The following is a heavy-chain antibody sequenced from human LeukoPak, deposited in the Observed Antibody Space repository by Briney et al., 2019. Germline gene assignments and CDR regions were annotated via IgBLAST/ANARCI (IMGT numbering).Heavy chain of an antibody. CDR3: ARGLDGSGSYPDY. V-gene: IGHV1-8*02. CDR2: MNPNSGNT. Sequence: ASVKVSCKASGYTFSDYFIHWVRQATGQGLEWMGWMNPNSGNTGYAQKFQGRVTMTRNTSISTAYMELSSLRSEDTAVYYCARGLDGSGSYPDYWGQGTLVTVSS. CDR1: GYTFSDYF. J-gene: IGHJ4*02. D-gene: IGHD3-10*01.